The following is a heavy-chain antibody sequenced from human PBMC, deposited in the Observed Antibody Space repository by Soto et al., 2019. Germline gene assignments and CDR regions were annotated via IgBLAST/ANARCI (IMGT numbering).Heavy chain of an antibody. D-gene: IGHD6-13*01. CDR1: GGSISSGGYY. Sequence: PSETLSLTCTVSGGSISSGGYYWSWIRQHPGKGLEWIGYIYYSGSTYYNPSLKSRVTISVDTSKNRFSLKLSSVTAADTAVYYCARAAAAGTDFDYWGQGTLVTVSS. J-gene: IGHJ4*02. V-gene: IGHV4-31*03. CDR2: IYYSGST. CDR3: ARAAAAGTDFDY.